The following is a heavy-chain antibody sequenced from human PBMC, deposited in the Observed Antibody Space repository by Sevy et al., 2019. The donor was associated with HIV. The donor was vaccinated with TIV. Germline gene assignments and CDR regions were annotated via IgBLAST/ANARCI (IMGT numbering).Heavy chain of an antibody. Sequence: GGSLRLSCAVSGFTFNNAWMNWVRQAPGTGLQWVGLIKSKIDGETTDYAAPVKGRFTISGVGSKNTLFLQMNSLKIEDTAVYYCATAPGYYDSAPFDYWGPRTLVTVSS. CDR3: ATAPGYYDSAPFDY. V-gene: IGHV3-15*01. CDR1: GFTFNNAW. D-gene: IGHD3-22*01. J-gene: IGHJ4*02. CDR2: IKSKIDGETT.